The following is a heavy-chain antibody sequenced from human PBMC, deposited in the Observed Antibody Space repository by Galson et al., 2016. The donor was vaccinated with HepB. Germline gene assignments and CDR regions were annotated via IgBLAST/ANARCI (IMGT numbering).Heavy chain of an antibody. CDR1: GFTFSEAW. CDR3: GTESATTIKC. J-gene: IGHJ1*01. D-gene: IGHD5-12*01. CDR2: IKTKADGGTT. V-gene: IGHV3-15*01. Sequence: SLRLSCAVSGFTFSEAWMTWVRQAPGKGLEWVGRIKTKADGGTTESAAPVKGRFTVSRDDSKDTLYLQMDSLKTEDTGIYYCGTESATTIKCWGQGTLVTVSS.